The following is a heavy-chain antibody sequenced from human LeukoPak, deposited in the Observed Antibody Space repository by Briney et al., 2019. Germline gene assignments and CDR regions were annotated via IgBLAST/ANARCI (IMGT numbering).Heavy chain of an antibody. Sequence: GASVKVSCKASGYSFTSYGLSWVRQAPGQGLEWMGIINPSGGSTSYAQKFQGRVTMTRDMSTSTVYMELSSLRSEDTAVYYCASASKASSIAARPPGPGDWGQGTLVTVSS. D-gene: IGHD6-6*01. CDR3: ASASKASSIAARPPGPGD. J-gene: IGHJ4*02. V-gene: IGHV1-46*01. CDR1: GYSFTSYG. CDR2: INPSGGST.